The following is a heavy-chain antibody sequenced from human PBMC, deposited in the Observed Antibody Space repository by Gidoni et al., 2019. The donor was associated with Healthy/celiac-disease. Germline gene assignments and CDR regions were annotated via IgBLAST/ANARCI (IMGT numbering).Heavy chain of an antibody. D-gene: IGHD3-22*01. CDR1: GFTFGDYA. CDR2: IRSKAYGGTT. CDR3: TRDYPHYYDSSGYYLAVY. V-gene: IGHV3-49*03. Sequence: EVQLVESGGGLVQPGRSLRLSCTASGFTFGDYAMSWFRQAPGKGLEWVGFIRSKAYGGTTEYAASVKGRFTISRDDSKSIAYLQMNSLKTEDTAVYYCTRDYPHYYDSSGYYLAVYWGQGTLVTVSS. J-gene: IGHJ4*02.